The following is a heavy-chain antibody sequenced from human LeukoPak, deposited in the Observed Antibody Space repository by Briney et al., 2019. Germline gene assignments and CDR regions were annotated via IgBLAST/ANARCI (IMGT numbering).Heavy chain of an antibody. D-gene: IGHD5-12*01. CDR2: IYWNDDK. V-gene: IGHV2-5*01. CDR3: AHSQGGGYDIAFDY. Sequence: SGPTLVKPTQTLTLTCTFSGFSLSTSGVGVGWIRQPPGKALEWLALIYWNDDKRYSPSLKSRLTITKDTSKNQVVLTMTNMDPVDTATYYCAHSQGGGYDIAFDYWGQGTLVTVSS. J-gene: IGHJ4*02. CDR1: GFSLSTSGVG.